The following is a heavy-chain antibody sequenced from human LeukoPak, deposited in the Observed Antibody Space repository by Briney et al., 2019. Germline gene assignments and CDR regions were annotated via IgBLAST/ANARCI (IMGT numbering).Heavy chain of an antibody. V-gene: IGHV3-7*03. J-gene: IGHJ4*02. D-gene: IGHD4-17*01. Sequence: GGSLRLSCAASGFTFSSYWMSWVRQAPGKGLEWVANIKQDGSEKYYVDSVKGRFTISRDDSTNTLSLQMSGLKAEDTALYFCITEPHDYGDFTFGYWGQGTLVTVSS. CDR3: ITEPHDYGDFTFGY. CDR2: IKQDGSEK. CDR1: GFTFSSYW.